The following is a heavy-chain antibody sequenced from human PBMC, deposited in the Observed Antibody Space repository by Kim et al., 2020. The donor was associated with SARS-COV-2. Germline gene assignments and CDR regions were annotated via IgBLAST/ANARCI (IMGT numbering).Heavy chain of an antibody. V-gene: IGHV4-34*01. J-gene: IGHJ3*02. D-gene: IGHD3-16*02. CDR2: INHSGST. CDR1: GGSFSGYY. Sequence: SETLSLTCAVYGGSFSGYYWSWIRQPPGKGLEWIGEINHSGSTNYNPSLKSRVTISVDTSKNQFSLKLSSVTAADTAVYYCARSHPYYDYVWGSYRSDAFDIWGQGTMVTVSS. CDR3: ARSHPYYDYVWGSYRSDAFDI.